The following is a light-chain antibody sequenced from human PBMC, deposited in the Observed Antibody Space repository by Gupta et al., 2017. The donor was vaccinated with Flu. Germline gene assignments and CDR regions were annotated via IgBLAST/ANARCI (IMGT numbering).Light chain of an antibody. Sequence: ELVLTQSPGTLSLSPGERATLSCRASQSVSSSYLAWYQQKPGQAPRLLIYGASSRATGILDRFSGSGSGTDFTLTISRLEPEDFAVYYCQQYGSAPRTFGQGTKVEIK. V-gene: IGKV3-20*01. CDR3: QQYGSAPRT. CDR2: GAS. J-gene: IGKJ1*01. CDR1: QSVSSSY.